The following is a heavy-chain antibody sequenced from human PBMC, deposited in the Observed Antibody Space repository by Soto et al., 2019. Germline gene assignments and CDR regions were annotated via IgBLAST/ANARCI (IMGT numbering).Heavy chain of an antibody. CDR1: GYSFTSYW. Sequence: GESLKISCKGSGYSFTSYWISWVRQMPGKGLEWMGRIDPSDSSTSYSPSFQGHVSISSDKSISTAYLQWSSLKASDTAMYYCERIYDSSGYYPFDKWGQGTLVTVSS. V-gene: IGHV5-10-1*01. CDR3: ERIYDSSGYYPFDK. CDR2: IDPSDSST. D-gene: IGHD3-22*01. J-gene: IGHJ4*02.